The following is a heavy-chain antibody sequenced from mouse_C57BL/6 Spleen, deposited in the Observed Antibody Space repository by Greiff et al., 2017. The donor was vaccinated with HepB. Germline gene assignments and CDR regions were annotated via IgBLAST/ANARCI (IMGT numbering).Heavy chain of an antibody. CDR2: INPYNGGT. Sequence: EVQLQQSGPVLVKPGASVKMSCKASGYTFTDYYMNWVKQSHGKSLEWIGVINPYNGGTSYNQKFKGKATLTVDKSSSTAYMELNSLTSEDSAVYYCARGGSNEGFFAYWGQGTLVTVSA. D-gene: IGHD1-1*01. V-gene: IGHV1-19*01. J-gene: IGHJ3*01. CDR1: GYTFTDYY. CDR3: ARGGSNEGFFAY.